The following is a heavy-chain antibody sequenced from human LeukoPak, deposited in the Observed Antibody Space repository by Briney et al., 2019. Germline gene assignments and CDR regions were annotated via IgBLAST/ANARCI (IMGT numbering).Heavy chain of an antibody. CDR1: GYTFTSYA. CDR3: ARDTSSYDYVWGSYRRHFDY. V-gene: IGHV7-4-1*02. J-gene: IGHJ4*02. D-gene: IGHD3-16*02. Sequence: ASVKVSCKASGYTFTSYAMNWVRQAPGQGLEWMGWINTNTGNPTYAQGFTGRFVFSLDTSVSTAYLQISSLKAEDTAVYYCARDTSSYDYVWGSYRRHFDYWGQGTLVTVSS. CDR2: INTNTGNP.